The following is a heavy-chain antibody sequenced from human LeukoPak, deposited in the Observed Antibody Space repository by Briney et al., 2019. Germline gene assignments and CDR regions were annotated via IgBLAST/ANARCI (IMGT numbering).Heavy chain of an antibody. D-gene: IGHD3-3*01. CDR2: ISGSGTST. V-gene: IGHV3-23*01. Sequence: HPGGSLRLSCAASGFTFSRNVMSWIRQAPGKGLEWVSDISGSGTSTYYADSVKGRFTISRDNSKNTLYLQMNSLRAEDTAVYYCAKPYDFWTWGQGTVVTVSS. CDR3: AKPYDFWT. CDR1: GFTFSRNV. J-gene: IGHJ4*02.